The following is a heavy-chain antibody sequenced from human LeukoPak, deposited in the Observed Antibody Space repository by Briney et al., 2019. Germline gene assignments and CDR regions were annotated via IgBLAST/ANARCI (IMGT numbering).Heavy chain of an antibody. CDR3: ARSPKAVAGKPSDY. D-gene: IGHD6-19*01. CDR2: ISYDGSNK. V-gene: IGHV3-30*04. J-gene: IGHJ4*02. CDR1: GFTFSSYA. Sequence: GGSLRLSCAASGFTFSSYAMHWVRQAPGKGLEWVAVISYDGSNKYYADSVKGRFTISRDNSKDTLYLQMDSLRAEDTAVYYCARSPKAVAGKPSDYWGQGTLVTASS.